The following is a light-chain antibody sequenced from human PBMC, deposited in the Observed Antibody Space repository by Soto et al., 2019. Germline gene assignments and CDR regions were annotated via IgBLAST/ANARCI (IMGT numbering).Light chain of an antibody. CDR1: QDISTW. V-gene: IGKV1-12*01. CDR2: DAS. J-gene: IGKJ1*01. CDR3: QQYNNWPQT. Sequence: TQLTQSPSSVSASVGDRVPITCRASQDISTWLGWYQQKPGKAPKLLIYDASTLQTGVPSRFSGSGSGTDFTLTISYLQSEDFAVYYCQQYNNWPQTFGQGTKVHIK.